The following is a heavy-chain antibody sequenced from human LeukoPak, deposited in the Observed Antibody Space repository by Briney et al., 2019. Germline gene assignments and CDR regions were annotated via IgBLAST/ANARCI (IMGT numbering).Heavy chain of an antibody. CDR2: IYYSGST. Sequence: SQTLSLTCTVSGGSISSGGHYWSWIRQHPGKGLEWIGYIYYSGSTYYNPSLKSRLAISVDTSKSQFSLKVSSVTAADTAVYYCARGTPFDYWGQGTLVTVSS. D-gene: IGHD1-1*01. V-gene: IGHV4-31*03. CDR1: GGSISSGGHY. J-gene: IGHJ4*02. CDR3: ARGTPFDY.